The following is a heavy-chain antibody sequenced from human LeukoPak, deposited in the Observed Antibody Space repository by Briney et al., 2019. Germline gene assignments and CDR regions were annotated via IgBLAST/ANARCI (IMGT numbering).Heavy chain of an antibody. CDR1: GFTFSSQW. CDR2: ISGSGGST. J-gene: IGHJ4*02. D-gene: IGHD4-17*01. Sequence: GGSLRLSCAASGFTFSSQWMGWVRQAPGKGLEWVSAISGSGGSTYYADSVKGRFTISRDNSKNTLYLQMNSLRAEDTAVYYCAKDGGGEHGYWGQGTLVTVSS. V-gene: IGHV3-23*01. CDR3: AKDGGGEHGY.